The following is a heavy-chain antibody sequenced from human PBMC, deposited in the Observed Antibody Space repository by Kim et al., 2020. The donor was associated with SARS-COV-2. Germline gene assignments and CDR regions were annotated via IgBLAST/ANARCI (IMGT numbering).Heavy chain of an antibody. D-gene: IGHD3-22*01. J-gene: IGHJ4*02. CDR2: ISAYNGNT. CDR3: ARDKAGYYYDSSGYYPGDY. Sequence: ASVKVSCKASGYTFTSYGISWVRQAPGQGLEWMGWISAYNGNTNYAQKLQGRVTMTTDTSTSTAYMELRSLRSDDTAVYYCARDKAGYYYDSSGYYPGDYWGQGTLVTVSS. CDR1: GYTFTSYG. V-gene: IGHV1-18*04.